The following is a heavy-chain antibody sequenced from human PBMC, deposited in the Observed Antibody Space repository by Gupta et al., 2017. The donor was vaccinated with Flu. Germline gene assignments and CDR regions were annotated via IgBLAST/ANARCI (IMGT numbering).Heavy chain of an antibody. D-gene: IGHD2-8*01. CDR3: ARSTNWYFDL. CDR2: IYSGGGA. V-gene: IGHV4-31*03. CDR1: GASISGGHYY. Sequence: QVQLEESGPRLVKPSQTLSLTCSVSGASISGGHYYWSWIRQHPGKGLEWIGYIYSGGGADYTPSLKSRLTISRDASGNQCSLKVSSVTDADTAVYYCARSTNWYFDLWGRGTLVTVSS. J-gene: IGHJ2*01.